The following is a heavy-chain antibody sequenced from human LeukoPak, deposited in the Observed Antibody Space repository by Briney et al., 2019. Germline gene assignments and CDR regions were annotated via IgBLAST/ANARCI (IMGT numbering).Heavy chain of an antibody. CDR3: AKCRYSYGDLDY. Sequence: PGESLRLSCAASGVTLSTHWMHWVRQAPGKGLEWVSRINSNGRSTTYADSVRGRFTISRDSAKNTLYLQMNSLRAEDTAVYYCAKCRYSYGDLDYWGQGTLVTVSS. D-gene: IGHD5-18*01. V-gene: IGHV3-74*01. CDR2: INSNGRST. CDR1: GVTLSTHW. J-gene: IGHJ4*02.